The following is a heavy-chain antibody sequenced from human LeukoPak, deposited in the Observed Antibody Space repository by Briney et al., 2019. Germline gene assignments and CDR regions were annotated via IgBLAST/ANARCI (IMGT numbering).Heavy chain of an antibody. J-gene: IGHJ5*02. CDR2: IYTSGST. CDR1: GGSISSYY. CDR3: ARAGRTRIAAAGFDP. D-gene: IGHD6-13*01. V-gene: IGHV4-4*07. Sequence: SETLSLTCTVSGGSISSYYWSWIRQPAGKGLEWMGRIYTSGSTNYNPSLKSRVTMSVDTSKNQFSLKLSSVTAADTAVYYCARAGRTRIAAAGFDPWGQGTLVTVSS.